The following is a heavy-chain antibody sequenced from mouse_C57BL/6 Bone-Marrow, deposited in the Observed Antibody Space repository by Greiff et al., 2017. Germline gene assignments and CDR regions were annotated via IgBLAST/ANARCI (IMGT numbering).Heavy chain of an antibody. CDR2: IRYKSDNYAT. J-gene: IGHJ4*01. D-gene: IGHD1-1*01. V-gene: IGHV6-3*01. CDR3: TGGSSYDYAMDY. Sequence: EVQGVESGGGLVQPGGSMKFSCVASGFTFSNYWMNWVRQSPEKGLEWVAQIRYKSDNYATNYAESVKGRFTISRDDATSSVYLQMINLRAEDTGIYYCTGGSSYDYAMDYWGQGASVTVSS. CDR1: GFTFSNYW.